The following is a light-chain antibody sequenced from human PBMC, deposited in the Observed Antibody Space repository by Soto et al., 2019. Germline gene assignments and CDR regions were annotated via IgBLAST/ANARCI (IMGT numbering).Light chain of an antibody. CDR2: GTS. V-gene: IGKV3-20*01. Sequence: EIVLTQSPGTLSLSPGERATLSCRASQIVSSSYLAWYQQKPGQAPRLLIYGTSGRATGIPDRFSGSGSGTDFPLTISSLEPEDFAVDYCQQYGSSPPVTFGQGTRLEIK. CDR1: QIVSSSY. J-gene: IGKJ5*01. CDR3: QQYGSSPPVT.